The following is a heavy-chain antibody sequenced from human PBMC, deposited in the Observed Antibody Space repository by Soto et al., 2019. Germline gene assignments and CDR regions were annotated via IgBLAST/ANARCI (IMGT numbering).Heavy chain of an antibody. CDR1: SGSISNFD. Sequence: QVQLQESGQGLVKPSETLSLTCTVSSGSISNFDWTWIRQPPGKGLEWIGNVHYSGSTNYNPSVKSRVTTSVDTTKNPLSLTLSSVTAADPAVYYCARHKDAGSDRGGMDVWVQGTTVTVSS. CDR3: ARHKDAGSDRGGMDV. V-gene: IGHV4-59*08. D-gene: IGHD6-25*01. CDR2: VHYSGST. J-gene: IGHJ6*02.